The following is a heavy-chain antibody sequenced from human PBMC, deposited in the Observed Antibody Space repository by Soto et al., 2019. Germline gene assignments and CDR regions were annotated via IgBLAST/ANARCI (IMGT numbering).Heavy chain of an antibody. CDR1: GFXLNTYV. CDR2: ILYDGSKK. Sequence: LRLYCVSSGFXLNTYVLYWVRHAPGKGLQWVAQILYDGSKKNYEDSVKCRFTITMDNSKNTVYLQMDSLRVDDTAMYYCVRDLALMADYWSQGTLGTVSS. V-gene: IGHV3-30*03. CDR3: VRDLALMADY. J-gene: IGHJ4*02. D-gene: IGHD3-16*01.